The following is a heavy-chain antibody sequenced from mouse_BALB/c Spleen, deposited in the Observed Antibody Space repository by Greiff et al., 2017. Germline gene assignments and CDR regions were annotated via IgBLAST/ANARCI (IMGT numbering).Heavy chain of an antibody. J-gene: IGHJ2*01. CDR3: SRDYDYDGYYFDY. V-gene: IGHV5-6-5*01. CDR1: GFTFSSYA. CDR2: ISSGGST. Sequence: DVKLVESGGGLVKPGGSLKLSCAASGFTFSSYAMSWVRQTPEKRLEWVASISSGGSTYYPDSVKGRFTITSDNARNILYLQMSSRRSEDTTMYYCSRDYDYDGYYFDYWGQGTTLTVSS. D-gene: IGHD2-4*01.